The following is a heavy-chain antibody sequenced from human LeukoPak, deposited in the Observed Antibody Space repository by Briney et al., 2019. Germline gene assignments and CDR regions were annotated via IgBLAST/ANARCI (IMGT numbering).Heavy chain of an antibody. CDR2: MWGDGTNE. J-gene: IGHJ4*02. Sequence: GRSLRLSCVASGFTFSSYTMQWVRQAPGKGLDWVALMWGDGTNEYYADSVKGRFTISRDNSKNTLYLLMNSLRAEDTAVYYCARDLGYSSGHPFDYWGQGTLVTVSS. CDR1: GFTFSSYT. CDR3: ARDLGYSSGHPFDY. D-gene: IGHD6-19*01. V-gene: IGHV3-33*01.